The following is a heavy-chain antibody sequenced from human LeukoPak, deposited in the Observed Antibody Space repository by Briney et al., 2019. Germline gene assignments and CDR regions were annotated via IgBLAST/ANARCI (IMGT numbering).Heavy chain of an antibody. J-gene: IGHJ4*02. V-gene: IGHV3-23*01. CDR2: ISGSGGIT. Sequence: GGSLRLSCAASGFTFSSYVMSWVRQAPGKGQEWVSGISGSGGITYYADSVKGRFTISGDNSKNTLYLQMNSLRAEDTAVYYCARGRGLIIPLDYWGQGTLVTVSS. CDR3: ARGRGLIIPLDY. CDR1: GFTFSSYV. D-gene: IGHD3-10*01.